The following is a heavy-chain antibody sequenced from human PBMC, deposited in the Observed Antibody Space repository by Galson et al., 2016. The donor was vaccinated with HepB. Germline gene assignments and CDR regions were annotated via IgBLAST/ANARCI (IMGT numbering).Heavy chain of an antibody. CDR2: ISQNSGAT. CDR1: EFTFTTYV. Sequence: SLRLSCAASEFTFTTYVMTWVRQAPGKGLEWVSAISQNSGATYYADSVKGRFTISRDNSKNTLYLEMNRLRREDTAVYYCAKEEGALDRAGGLLQGIDHWGQGTLVTVSS. J-gene: IGHJ4*02. CDR3: AKEEGALDRAGGLLQGIDH. V-gene: IGHV3-23*01. D-gene: IGHD3-10*01.